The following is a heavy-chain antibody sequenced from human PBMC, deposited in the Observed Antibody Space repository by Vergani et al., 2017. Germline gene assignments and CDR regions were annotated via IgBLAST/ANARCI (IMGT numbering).Heavy chain of an antibody. J-gene: IGHJ4*02. CDR1: GYTFAGYN. V-gene: IGHV1-2*02. CDR2: INPNSGGT. D-gene: IGHD6-13*01. CDR3: ARGWSGYSTSWFCEY. Sequence: QVQLVQSGAEVKKPGASVKVSCKASGYTFAGYNIHWVRQAPGQGLELMGWINPNSGGTNSAQKFQGRVTMTRDTSINTAYMELSRLRSDDTAVYYCARGWSGYSTSWFCEYWGQGTLVTVSS.